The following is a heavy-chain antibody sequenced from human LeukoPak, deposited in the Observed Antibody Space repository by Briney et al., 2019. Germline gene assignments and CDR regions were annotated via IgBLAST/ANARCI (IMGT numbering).Heavy chain of an antibody. Sequence: GGSLRLSCAASGFTFSSYAMHWVRQAPGKGLEWVAIVSYDGGNKYYADSVKGRFTISRDNSINTLYLQVSSLRAEDTAVYYCARGGRPGIQFRGFGTDVRGKGTTVTVSS. CDR2: VSYDGGNK. CDR1: GFTFSSYA. V-gene: IGHV3-30*04. D-gene: IGHD6-13*01. J-gene: IGHJ6*04. CDR3: ARGGRPGIQFRGFGTDV.